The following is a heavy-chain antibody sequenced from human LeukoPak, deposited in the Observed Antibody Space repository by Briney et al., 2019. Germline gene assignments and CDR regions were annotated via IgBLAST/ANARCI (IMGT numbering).Heavy chain of an antibody. CDR1: GYSISSGYY. D-gene: IGHD6-19*01. CDR2: IYHSGST. CDR3: ARDTLYSSGEDY. J-gene: IGHJ4*02. V-gene: IGHV4-38-2*02. Sequence: SETLSLTCTVSGYSISSGYYWGWIRQPPGKGLEWIGSIYHSGSTYYNPSLKSRVTISVDTSKIQFSLKLSSVTAADTAVYYCARDTLYSSGEDYWGQGTLVTVSS.